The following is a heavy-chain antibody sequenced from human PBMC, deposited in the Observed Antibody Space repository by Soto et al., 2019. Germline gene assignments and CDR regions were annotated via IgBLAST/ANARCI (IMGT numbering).Heavy chain of an antibody. CDR2: VSGSGGST. Sequence: GGSLRLSCAASGFTFSSYAMSWVRQAPGKGLEWVSAVSGSGGSTYYADSVKGRFTISRDNSKNTLYLQMNSLRAEDTAVYYCARLRGQLLSEVDYWGQGTLVTVSS. D-gene: IGHD2-2*01. V-gene: IGHV3-23*01. J-gene: IGHJ4*02. CDR1: GFTFSSYA. CDR3: ARLRGQLLSEVDY.